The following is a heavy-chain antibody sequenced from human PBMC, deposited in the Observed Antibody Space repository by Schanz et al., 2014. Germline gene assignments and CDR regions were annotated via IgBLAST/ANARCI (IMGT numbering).Heavy chain of an antibody. CDR1: RFAFSNCG. CDR2: IRYDASNE. J-gene: IGHJ6*02. Sequence: QAQLVESGGGVVQPGGSLRLSCAASRFAFSNCGMHWVRQAPGKGLEWVAFIRYDASNEYYADSVKGRFTISRDNSKNTLYLQMNSLRAEDTAVYYCAKIRYDSSGYYLPYYGMDVWGQGTTVIVSS. D-gene: IGHD3-22*01. CDR3: AKIRYDSSGYYLPYYGMDV. V-gene: IGHV3-30*02.